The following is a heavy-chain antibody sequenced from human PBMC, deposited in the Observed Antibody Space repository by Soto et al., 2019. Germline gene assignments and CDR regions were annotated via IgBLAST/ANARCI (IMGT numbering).Heavy chain of an antibody. D-gene: IGHD2-21*02. V-gene: IGHV4-59*01. J-gene: IGHJ6*02. CDR2: MYNTGST. CDR1: GGTISGYY. CDR3: ARDLWGYCGTDCYPLDV. Sequence: SETLSLTCTVSGGTISGYYWRWIRQHPGKGLEWIGYMYNTGSTVYNPSFKSRVTISVDTSKNQFSLKLNSVTAADTAVYYCARDLWGYCGTDCYPLDVWGQGTTVTVSS.